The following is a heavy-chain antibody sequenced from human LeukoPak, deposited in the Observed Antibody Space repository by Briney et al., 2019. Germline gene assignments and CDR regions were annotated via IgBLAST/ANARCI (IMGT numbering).Heavy chain of an antibody. CDR2: IYYSGST. J-gene: IGHJ3*02. D-gene: IGHD2/OR15-2a*01. V-gene: IGHV4-39*07. CDR3: ARSIGAFDI. CDR1: GGSISNSSYF. Sequence: PSETLSLTCTVSGGSISNSSYFWAWIRQPPGKGLEWIGSIYYSGSTNYNPSLKSRVTMSVDTSKNQFSLKLSSVTAADTAVYYCARSIGAFDIWGQGTMVTVSS.